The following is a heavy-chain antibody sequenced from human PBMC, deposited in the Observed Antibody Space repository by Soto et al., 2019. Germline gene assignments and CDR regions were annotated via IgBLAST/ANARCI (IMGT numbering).Heavy chain of an antibody. D-gene: IGHD3-16*01. J-gene: IGHJ4*02. CDR3: AKDRVESGMGEIDY. V-gene: IGHV3-30*18. CDR1: RFTFSSYG. CDR2: ISYDGSNK. Sequence: QVQLVESGGGVVQPGRSLRLSCAASRFTFSSYGMHWVRQAPGKGLEWVAIISYDGSNKYYGDSVKGRFTISRANSKNKLFLQMNSLRAEDTAVYYCAKDRVESGMGEIDYWGQGTLVTVSS.